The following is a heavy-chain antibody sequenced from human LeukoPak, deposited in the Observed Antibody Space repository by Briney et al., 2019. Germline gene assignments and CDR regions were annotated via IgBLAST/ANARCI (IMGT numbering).Heavy chain of an antibody. CDR3: AKAPLARKVTSGDNWFDP. D-gene: IGHD1-26*01. Sequence: GRSLRLSCAGSGFNFDDYDMHWVRHPPGKGLEWVSSISSNSGNIAYADSVKGRFTISRDNARNSLYLQMNSLRPEDTALYYCAKAPLARKVTSGDNWFDPWGQGTLVTVSS. CDR2: ISSNSGNI. V-gene: IGHV3-9*01. J-gene: IGHJ5*02. CDR1: GFNFDDYD.